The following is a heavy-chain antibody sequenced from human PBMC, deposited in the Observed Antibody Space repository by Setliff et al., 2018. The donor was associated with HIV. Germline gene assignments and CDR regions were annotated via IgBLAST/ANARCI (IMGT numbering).Heavy chain of an antibody. Sequence: ASVKVSCKASGYTFTDYYMHWVRQAPGQGLEWMGRINPNSGGTNYAQKFQGRVSMTRDTSASTAYMELSSLRSEDTAVYYCAREQVGFGPPRGMDVWGQGTTVTVSS. CDR1: GYTFTDYY. CDR3: AREQVGFGPPRGMDV. CDR2: INPNSGGT. D-gene: IGHD3-10*01. V-gene: IGHV1-2*06. J-gene: IGHJ6*02.